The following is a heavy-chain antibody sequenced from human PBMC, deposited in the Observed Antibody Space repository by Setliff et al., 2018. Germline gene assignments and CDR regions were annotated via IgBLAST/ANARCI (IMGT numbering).Heavy chain of an antibody. CDR1: GFTFKNYR. J-gene: IGHJ1*01. Sequence: GGSLRLSCAASGFTFKNYRMNWVRQAPGKGLEWVAYIKLDGGEKYYVDSVKGRFTISRDNAKNSLYLQMNSLRVEDTAVYYCVREGYSEYFQDWGRGTLVTVSS. V-gene: IGHV3-7*03. D-gene: IGHD1-1*01. CDR3: VREGYSEYFQD. CDR2: IKLDGGEK.